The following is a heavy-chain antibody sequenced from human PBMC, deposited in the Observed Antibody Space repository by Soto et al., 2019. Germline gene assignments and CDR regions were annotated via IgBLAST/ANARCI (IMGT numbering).Heavy chain of an antibody. V-gene: IGHV4-59*01. CDR1: RGSITSCF. CDR3: ARGRGGTYDAFDI. Sequence: SETLSLTCTVSRGSITSCFWSWNRQPPGKGLEWIGYILYSGTTNYNPSLKSRVTMSIDTSRNWFALKLNSVTAADTAVYYCARGRGGTYDAFDIWGQGKMVTVSS. D-gene: IGHD1-26*01. CDR2: ILYSGTT. J-gene: IGHJ3*02.